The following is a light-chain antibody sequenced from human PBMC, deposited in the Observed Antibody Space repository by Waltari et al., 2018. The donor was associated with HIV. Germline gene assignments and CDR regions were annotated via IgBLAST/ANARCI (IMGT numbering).Light chain of an antibody. CDR2: EVN. Sequence: QSALPQSASVSGSPGQSITISCTGTSTNIGSYNLVLWYQQHQGKAPKVIIYEVNKRPSGVSNRFSGSTSGSTASLTISGLQAEDEADYYCCSYAGSSNVVFGGGTKLTVL. J-gene: IGLJ2*01. V-gene: IGLV2-23*02. CDR1: STNIGSYNL. CDR3: CSYAGSSNVV.